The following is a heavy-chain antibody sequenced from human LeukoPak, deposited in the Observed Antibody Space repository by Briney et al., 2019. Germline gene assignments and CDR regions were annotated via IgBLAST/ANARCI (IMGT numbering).Heavy chain of an antibody. V-gene: IGHV5-10-1*01. CDR1: GYSFTSYW. CDR3: ARPDCSGAGCKLVPY. D-gene: IGHD2-15*01. J-gene: IGHJ3*01. Sequence: PGGSLRLSCKGSGYSFTSYWINWVRQMPGKGLEWMGRIDPSDSQTSYNPSFQGRVTISVDKSISTTYVQWSSLEASDTAIYFCARPDCSGAGCKLVPYWGQGTMVTVSS. CDR2: IDPSDSQT.